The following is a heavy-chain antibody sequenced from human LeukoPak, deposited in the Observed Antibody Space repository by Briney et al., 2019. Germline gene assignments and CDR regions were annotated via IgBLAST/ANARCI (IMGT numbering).Heavy chain of an antibody. D-gene: IGHD4-23*01. Sequence: SETLSLTCAVYGGSYRGYYWSWIPQPPGKGLEWMGEINHSGSTNYNPSLKSRVTISVDTSKNQFSLKLSSVTAADTAVYYCARGRVLRWWGQGTLVTVSS. CDR3: ARGRVLRW. J-gene: IGHJ4*02. CDR1: GGSYRGYY. V-gene: IGHV4-34*01. CDR2: INHSGST.